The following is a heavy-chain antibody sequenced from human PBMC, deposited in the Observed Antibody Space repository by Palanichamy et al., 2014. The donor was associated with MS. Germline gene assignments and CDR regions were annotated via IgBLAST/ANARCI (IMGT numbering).Heavy chain of an antibody. CDR2: ISVYNGDT. CDR1: GYNLYRYA. Sequence: QDQLVQSGAEVKKPGASVKVSCETSGYNLYRYAVTWVRQAPGQGLEWMGRISVYNGDTKYAQTLQGRVTLTADKSTNTAYMELRDLRYDDTAVYFCARTGAPLNDLVIVINGHPPDVWGQGTLVTVSS. J-gene: IGHJ4*02. V-gene: IGHV1-18*01. D-gene: IGHD3-22*01. CDR3: ARTGAPLNDLVIVINGHPPDV.